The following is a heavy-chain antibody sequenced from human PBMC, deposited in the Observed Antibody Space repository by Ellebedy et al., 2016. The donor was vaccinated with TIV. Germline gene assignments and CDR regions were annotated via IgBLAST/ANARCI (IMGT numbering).Heavy chain of an antibody. CDR1: GFTFSSYG. V-gene: IGHV3-33*01. Sequence: GGSLRLSXAASGFTFSSYGMHWVRQAPGKGLEWVAVIWYDGSNKYYADSVKGRFTISRDNSKNTLYLQMNSLRAEDTAVYYCARPAIYSNYVFDYWGQGTLVTVSS. CDR2: IWYDGSNK. D-gene: IGHD4-11*01. J-gene: IGHJ4*02. CDR3: ARPAIYSNYVFDY.